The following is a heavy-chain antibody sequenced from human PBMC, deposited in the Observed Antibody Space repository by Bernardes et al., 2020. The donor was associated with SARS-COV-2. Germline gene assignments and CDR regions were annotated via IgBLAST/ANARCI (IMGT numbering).Heavy chain of an antibody. CDR1: GFIFTDSS. CDR3: TIRLVPVGTFYY. Sequence: GGSLRLSCAASGFIFTDSSIHWVRQASGKGLEWVGRIRSKANSHATSSAASVQGRFTISRDDSKNTAYLQMNSLKTEDTDVYYCTIRLVPVGTFYYWGQGTLVTVSS. D-gene: IGHD6-13*01. V-gene: IGHV3-73*01. CDR2: IRSKANSHAT. J-gene: IGHJ4*02.